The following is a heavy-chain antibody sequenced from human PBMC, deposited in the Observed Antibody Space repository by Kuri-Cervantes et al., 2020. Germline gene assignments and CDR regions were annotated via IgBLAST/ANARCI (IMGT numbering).Heavy chain of an antibody. CDR3: ASSPVYYYGMDV. D-gene: IGHD1-26*01. V-gene: IGHV3-9*01. Sequence: SLKISCAASGFTFDDYAMHWVRQAPGKGLEWVSGISWNSGSIGYADSVKGRFTISRDNAKNSLYLQMNSLRAEDTAVYYCASSPVYYYGMDVWGQGTTVTVSS. CDR2: ISWNSGSI. CDR1: GFTFDDYA. J-gene: IGHJ6*02.